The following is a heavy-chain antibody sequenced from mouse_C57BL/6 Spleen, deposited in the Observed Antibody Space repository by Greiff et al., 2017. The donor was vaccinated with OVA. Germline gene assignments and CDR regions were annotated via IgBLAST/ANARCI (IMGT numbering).Heavy chain of an antibody. V-gene: IGHV7-3*01. J-gene: IGHJ2*01. Sequence: EVKVVESGGGLVQPGGSLSLSCAASGFTFTDYYMSWVRQPPGKALEWLGFIRNKANGYTTEYSASVKGRFTISRDNSQSILYLQMNALRAEDSATYDCARYMGWGIDCWGQGTTLTVSS. CDR3: ARYMGWGIDC. D-gene: IGHD3-3*01. CDR1: GFTFTDYY. CDR2: IRNKANGYTT.